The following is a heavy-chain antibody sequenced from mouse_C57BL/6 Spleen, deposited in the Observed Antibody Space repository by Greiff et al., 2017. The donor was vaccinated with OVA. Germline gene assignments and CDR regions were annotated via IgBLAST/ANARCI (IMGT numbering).Heavy chain of an antibody. CDR1: GFTFSSYA. CDR3: ARAYYGSSYFDY. Sequence: EVKLMESGGGLVKPGGSLKLSCAASGFTFSSYAMSWVRQTPEKRLEWVATISDGGSYTYYPDNVKGRFTISRDNAKNNLYLQMSHLKSEDTAMYYCARAYYGSSYFDYWGQGTTLTVSS. V-gene: IGHV5-4*03. D-gene: IGHD1-1*01. J-gene: IGHJ2*01. CDR2: ISDGGSYT.